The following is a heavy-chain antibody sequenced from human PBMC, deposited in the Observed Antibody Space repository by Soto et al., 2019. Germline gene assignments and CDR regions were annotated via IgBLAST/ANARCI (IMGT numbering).Heavy chain of an antibody. CDR1: GFTFSSYG. Sequence: GGSLRLSCAASGFTFSSYGMHWVRQAPVKGLEWVAVIWYDGSNKYYADSVKGRFTISRDNSKNTLYLQMNSLRAEDTAVYYCARDSRRSSTSPTGDYYYGMDVWGQGTTVTVSS. CDR2: IWYDGSNK. V-gene: IGHV3-33*01. CDR3: ARDSRRSSTSPTGDYYYGMDV. J-gene: IGHJ6*02. D-gene: IGHD2-2*01.